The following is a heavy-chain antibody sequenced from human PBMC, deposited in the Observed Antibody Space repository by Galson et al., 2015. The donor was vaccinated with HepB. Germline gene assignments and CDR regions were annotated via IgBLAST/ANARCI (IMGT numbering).Heavy chain of an antibody. D-gene: IGHD6-19*01. CDR2: INWDGDST. CDR3: TKDTSSGWSGGYFDY. J-gene: IGHJ4*02. V-gene: IGHV3-43*01. CDR1: GFTFDDYT. Sequence: SLRLSCAASGFTFDDYTMHWVRQAPGKGLEWVSLINWDGDSTFYADSVKGRFTISRDNSKNSLYLQMNSLRTEDSALYYYTKDTSSGWSGGYFDYWGQGTLVTVSS.